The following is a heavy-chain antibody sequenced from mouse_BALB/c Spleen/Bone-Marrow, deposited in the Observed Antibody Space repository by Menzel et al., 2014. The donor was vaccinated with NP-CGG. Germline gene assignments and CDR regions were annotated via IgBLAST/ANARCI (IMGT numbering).Heavy chain of an antibody. Sequence: VQLVESGAELVKPGTSVKMSCKASGYTFTSYWMHWVKQRPGQGLEWIGDIYPGSDSINYNEKFKNKATLTVDTSSSTAYMHLSRLTSEDSAVYFWASGDYWGQGTTLTVSS. CDR3: ASGDY. CDR1: GYTFTSYW. V-gene: IGHV1-55*01. J-gene: IGHJ2*01. CDR2: IYPGSDSI.